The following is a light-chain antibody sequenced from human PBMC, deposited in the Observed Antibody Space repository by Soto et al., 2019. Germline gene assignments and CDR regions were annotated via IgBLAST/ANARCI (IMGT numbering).Light chain of an antibody. CDR3: QQSNSIPPT. J-gene: IGKJ1*01. CDR1: QDIVNW. CDR2: GAS. Sequence: DIQMTQSPSSVSASVGDRVTITCRASQDIVNWLLWYQQKPGKAPKLLIFGASSLQSGVPSRFSGNRSGTDFTLTVSSLQTEHSENYFCQQSNSIPPTFGQGTKVEI. V-gene: IGKV1-12*01.